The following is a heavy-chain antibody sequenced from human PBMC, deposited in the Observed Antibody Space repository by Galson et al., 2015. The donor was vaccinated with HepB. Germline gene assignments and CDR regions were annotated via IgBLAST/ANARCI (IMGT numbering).Heavy chain of an antibody. Sequence: PALVKPTQTLTLTCTFSGFSLSTSEMCVSWIRQPPGKALEWLARVDWDDDKYYNTSLKTRLTISKDTSKNQVVLTMTKMGPVDTGEDYYGRGRVRDTVTTVYDYGIDVWCPGTPGTVSS. J-gene: IGHJ6*02. CDR3: GRGRVRDTVTTVYDYGIDV. V-gene: IGHV2-70*11. D-gene: IGHD4-17*01. CDR2: VDWDDDK. CDR1: GFSLSTSEMC.